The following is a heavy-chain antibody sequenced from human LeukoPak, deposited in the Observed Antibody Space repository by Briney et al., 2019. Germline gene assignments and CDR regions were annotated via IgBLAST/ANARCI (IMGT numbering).Heavy chain of an antibody. CDR3: ARHYYHALDV. J-gene: IGHJ6*02. CDR1: GFTLSSAW. D-gene: IGHD3-10*01. CDR2: VKVDGSEK. Sequence: GGSLRLSCAASGFTLSSAWMTWVRQAPGKGLEWVANVKVDGSEKYDVDSVKGRFTISRDNAKNSLFLQMNSLRVEDTAVYYCARHYYHALDVWGQGTTVTVSS. V-gene: IGHV3-7*01.